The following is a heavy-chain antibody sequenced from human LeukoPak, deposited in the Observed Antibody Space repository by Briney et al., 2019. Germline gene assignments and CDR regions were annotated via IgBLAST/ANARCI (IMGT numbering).Heavy chain of an antibody. CDR1: GLTFSNAW. J-gene: IGHJ3*02. Sequence: GGSLRLSCAASGLTFSNAWMSWVRQAPGKGLEWVSYISSSGSTIYYADSVKGRFTISRDNAKNSLYLQMNSLRAEDTAVYYCARHSSDAFDIWGQGTMVTVSS. CDR3: ARHSSDAFDI. V-gene: IGHV3-11*01. CDR2: ISSSGSTI.